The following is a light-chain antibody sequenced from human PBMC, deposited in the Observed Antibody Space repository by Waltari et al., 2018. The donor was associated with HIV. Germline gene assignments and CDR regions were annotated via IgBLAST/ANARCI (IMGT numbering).Light chain of an antibody. J-gene: IGLJ2*01. V-gene: IGLV1-47*01. CDR2: MGN. Sequence: QSLLIQTPPVSETPGQRVIISCSGSDSNVGRHNVYWYQQFPGASPTPLIYMGNQRPSGVPDRFSGSKSGTSASLAISGVRPEDEADYYCAVWDDTLSNWIFGGGTKLTVL. CDR1: DSNVGRHN. CDR3: AVWDDTLSNWI.